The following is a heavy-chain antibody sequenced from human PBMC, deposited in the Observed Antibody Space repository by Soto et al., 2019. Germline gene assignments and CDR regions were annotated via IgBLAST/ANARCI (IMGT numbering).Heavy chain of an antibody. J-gene: IGHJ4*02. CDR1: GGSFSGYY. V-gene: IGHV4-34*01. CDR2: INHSGST. Sequence: SETLSLTCAVYGGSFSGYYWSWIRQPPGKGLEWIGEINHSGSTNYNPSLKSRVTISVDTSKNQFSLKLSSVTAADTAVYYCARVEDYGDYFDYWGQGTLVTVSS. CDR3: ARVEDYGDYFDY. D-gene: IGHD4-17*01.